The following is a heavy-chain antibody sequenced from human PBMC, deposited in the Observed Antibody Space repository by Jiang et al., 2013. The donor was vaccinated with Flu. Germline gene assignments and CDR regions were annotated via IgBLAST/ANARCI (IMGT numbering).Heavy chain of an antibody. D-gene: IGHD2-2*02. J-gene: IGHJ5*02. Sequence: ETLSLTCTVSGASVTSYFWSWIRQPPGKGLEYIGYIFYSGTTNYNPSLKSRVTMSVDTSKNQFSLKLNSVTAADTAVYYCAQVRVYTDTWFDPWGQGTLVTVSS. CDR1: GASVTSYF. CDR2: IFYSGTT. CDR3: AQVRVYTDTWFDP. V-gene: IGHV4-59*02.